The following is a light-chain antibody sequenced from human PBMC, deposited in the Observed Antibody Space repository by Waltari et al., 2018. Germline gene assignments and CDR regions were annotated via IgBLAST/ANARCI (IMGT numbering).Light chain of an antibody. CDR1: QGVGSY. Sequence: AIRLTQSPSSIAASTGDRVTITCRASQGVGSYLAWYQQKSGRAPKLLLYASSSLEAEVPSRFGGSGSGTDFTLTISCLQSEDFASYFCQQYYSYPVTSGQGTRV. J-gene: IGKJ1*01. CDR3: QQYYSYPVT. CDR2: ASS. V-gene: IGKV1-8*01.